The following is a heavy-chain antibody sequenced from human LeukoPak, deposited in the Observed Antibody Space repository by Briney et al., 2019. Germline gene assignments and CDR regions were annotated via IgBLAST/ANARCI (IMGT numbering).Heavy chain of an antibody. V-gene: IGHV3-30*01. CDR3: ARGTTFDY. Sequence: PGGSLRLSCAASGFTFSSYAMHWVRQAPGKGLEWVAVISYDGSNKYYADSVKGRFTISRDNSKNTLCLQMNSLRAEDTAVYYCARGTTFDYWGQGTLVTVSS. D-gene: IGHD1-1*01. CDR1: GFTFSSYA. J-gene: IGHJ4*02. CDR2: ISYDGSNK.